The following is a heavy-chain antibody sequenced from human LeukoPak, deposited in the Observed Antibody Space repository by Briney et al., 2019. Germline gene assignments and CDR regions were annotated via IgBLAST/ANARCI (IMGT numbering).Heavy chain of an antibody. D-gene: IGHD3-10*01. J-gene: IGHJ4*02. CDR1: GGSIRSFY. V-gene: IGHV4-59*01. Sequence: SETLSLTCPVSGGSIRSFYWSWIRQPPGKGLEWIGYIYYSGSTNYNPSPKSRVTISVDTSKNQFSLKLSSVTAADTAVYYCARGDVYYCSASFHCWGQGTLVTVSS. CDR3: ARGDVYYCSASFHC. CDR2: IYYSGST.